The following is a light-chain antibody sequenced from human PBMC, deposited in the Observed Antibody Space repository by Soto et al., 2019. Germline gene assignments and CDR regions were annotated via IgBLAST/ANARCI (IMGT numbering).Light chain of an antibody. CDR3: QQYGSSGT. CDR1: QSVGDR. Sequence: EIVLTQSPATLSLSPGERATLSCRASQSVGDRLAWYQQKPGQAPRLLIYGASNRATGIPDRFSGSGSGTDFTLTISRLEPEDFAVYYCQQYGSSGTFGQGTKVDIK. CDR2: GAS. J-gene: IGKJ1*01. V-gene: IGKV3-20*01.